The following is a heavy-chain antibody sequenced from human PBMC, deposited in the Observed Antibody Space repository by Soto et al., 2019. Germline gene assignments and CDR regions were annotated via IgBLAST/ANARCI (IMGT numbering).Heavy chain of an antibody. D-gene: IGHD3-16*02. CDR2: ISGSGGST. CDR1: GFTFSSYA. J-gene: IGHJ4*02. Sequence: PGGSLRLSCAASGFTFSSYAMSWVRQAPGKGLEWVSAISGSGGSTYYADSVKGRFTISRDNSKNTLYLQMNSLRAEDTAVYYCAKGNAFGGVIANYFDYWGQGTLVTVSS. V-gene: IGHV3-23*01. CDR3: AKGNAFGGVIANYFDY.